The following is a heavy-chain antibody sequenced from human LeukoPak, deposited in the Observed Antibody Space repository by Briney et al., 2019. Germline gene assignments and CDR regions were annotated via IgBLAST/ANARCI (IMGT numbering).Heavy chain of an antibody. CDR1: GFTFSTYW. J-gene: IGHJ4*02. CDR3: ARDLGWDNITSFHF. D-gene: IGHD1-26*01. CDR2: VYSGGST. V-gene: IGHV3-66*02. Sequence: GGSLRLSCAASGFTFSTYWMSWVRQPPGEGLEWVSVVYSGGSTNHAESVRGRFIVSRDLSRNTIHLQMNDLRPEDTAVYYCARDLGWDNITSFHFWGQGVLVTVSS.